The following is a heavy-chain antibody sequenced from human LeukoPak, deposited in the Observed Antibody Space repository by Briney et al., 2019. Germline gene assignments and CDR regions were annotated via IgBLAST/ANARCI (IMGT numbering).Heavy chain of an antibody. CDR3: ARRYCSGGSCPFDY. D-gene: IGHD2-15*01. J-gene: IGHJ4*02. CDR2: TYYRSKWYN. Sequence: PSQTLSLTCAISGDSVSSTSATWNWIRQSPSRGLEWLGRTYYRSKWYNDYAVSVKGPITINPDTSKNQFSLQLNSVTPEDTAVYYCARRYCSGGSCPFDYWGQGTLVTVSS. V-gene: IGHV6-1*01. CDR1: GDSVSSTSAT.